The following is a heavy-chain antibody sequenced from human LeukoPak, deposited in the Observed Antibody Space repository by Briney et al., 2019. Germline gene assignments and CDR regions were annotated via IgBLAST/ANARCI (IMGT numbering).Heavy chain of an antibody. CDR2: SSNIEGT. CDR1: GVSLSIFY. V-gene: IGHV4-59*01. J-gene: IGHJ5*02. D-gene: IGHD6-6*01. CDR3: ARVKGSNWLDP. Sequence: PSETLSLTCTVSGVSLSIFYWTWIRQPPGKGLEWIGYSSNIEGTYYNPSLKSRVTISLDTSKNQFSLRLNSVTAADTAVYYCARVKGSNWLDPWGQGTLVTVSS.